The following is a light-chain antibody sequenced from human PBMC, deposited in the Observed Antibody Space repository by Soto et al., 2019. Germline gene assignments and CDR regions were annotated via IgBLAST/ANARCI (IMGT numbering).Light chain of an antibody. Sequence: SYELTQPPSVSVAPGKTARITCGRNNIGSKSVHWYQQKPGQAPVLVIYYDSDRPSGIPERFSGSNSGNTATLTISRVEAGDEADYYCQVWDSSSDRYVFGTGTKLTVL. CDR3: QVWDSSSDRYV. V-gene: IGLV3-21*04. CDR1: NIGSKS. J-gene: IGLJ1*01. CDR2: YDS.